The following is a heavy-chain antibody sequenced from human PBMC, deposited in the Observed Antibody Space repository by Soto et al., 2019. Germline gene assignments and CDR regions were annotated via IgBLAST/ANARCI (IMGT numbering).Heavy chain of an antibody. V-gene: IGHV1-69*02. CDR3: ARAATGFYGMDV. D-gene: IGHD1-26*01. Sequence: QVQLVQSGAEVKKPGSSVKVSCKASGGTFSSYTISWVRQAPGQGLEWMGRIIPILGIANYAQKFQGRVTITADKSTSTAYMELSSLRSEDTAVYYCARAATGFYGMDVWGQGTTVTVS. J-gene: IGHJ6*02. CDR2: IIPILGIA. CDR1: GGTFSSYT.